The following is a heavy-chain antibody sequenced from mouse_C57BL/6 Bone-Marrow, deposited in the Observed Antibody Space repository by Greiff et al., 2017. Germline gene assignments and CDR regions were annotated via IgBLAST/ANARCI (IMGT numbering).Heavy chain of an antibody. J-gene: IGHJ2*01. CDR1: GFNITDDY. CDR3: SCCDCNYFDF. V-gene: IGHV14-4*01. D-gene: IGHD2-4*01. CDR2: IDPEIGGT. Sequence: VQLQQSGAELVRPGASVKLSCTASGFNITDDYIHWVKQRPGQGLEWIGWIDPEIGGTEYASKFQGKATITSDTSSNTAYLQLSSLTSEDTAVYYWSCCDCNYFDFWGQGTPLTVAS.